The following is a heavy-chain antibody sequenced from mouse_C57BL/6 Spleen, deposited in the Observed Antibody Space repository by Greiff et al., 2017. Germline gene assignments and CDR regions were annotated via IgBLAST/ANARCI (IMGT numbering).Heavy chain of an antibody. D-gene: IGHD3-2*02. V-gene: IGHV1-52*01. J-gene: IGHJ2*01. CDR2: IDPSDSET. Sequence: QVQLQQPGAELVRPGSSVKLSCKASGYTFTSYWMHWVKQRPIQGLEWIGNIDPSDSETHYNQKFKDKATLTVDKSSSTAYMQLSSLTSEDSAVYYCARSYRSGYVGYWGQGTTLTVSS. CDR3: ARSYRSGYVGY. CDR1: GYTFTSYW.